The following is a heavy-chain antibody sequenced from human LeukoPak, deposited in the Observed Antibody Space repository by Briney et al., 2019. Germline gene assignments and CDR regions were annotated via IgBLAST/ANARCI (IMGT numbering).Heavy chain of an antibody. J-gene: IGHJ6*03. CDR1: GGTFSSYA. Sequence: SVKVSCKASGGTFSSYAISWVRQAPGQGLEWMGGIIPIFDTGNSAQKFQGRVTITADESTSTAYMELSSLKSEDTAVYYCAKDRVATERYYMDVWGEGTTVTISS. V-gene: IGHV1-69*13. D-gene: IGHD6-13*01. CDR3: AKDRVATERYYMDV. CDR2: IIPIFDTG.